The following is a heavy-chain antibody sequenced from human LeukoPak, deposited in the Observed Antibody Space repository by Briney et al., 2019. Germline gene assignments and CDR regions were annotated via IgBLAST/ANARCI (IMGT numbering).Heavy chain of an antibody. J-gene: IGHJ4*02. CDR3: ARDQGSYEQPLHDY. D-gene: IGHD3-10*01. V-gene: IGHV1-2*06. CDR1: GYTFTAYF. CDR2: INPNSGDT. Sequence: ASVKVSCKASGYTFTAYFMHWVRQAPGQGLEWMGRINPNSGDTNYAQKFQGRVTMTRDTSTSTVYMELSSLRSEDTAVYYCARDQGSYEQPLHDYWGQGTLVTVSS.